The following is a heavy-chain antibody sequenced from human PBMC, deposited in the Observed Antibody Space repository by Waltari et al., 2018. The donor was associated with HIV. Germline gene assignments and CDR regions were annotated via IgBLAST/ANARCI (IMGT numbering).Heavy chain of an antibody. CDR1: GSTFSSFG. D-gene: IGHD3-9*01. V-gene: IGHV3-30*02. J-gene: IGHJ1*01. Sequence: VRLVEPGGGVIEPGGSLCPSCAASGSTFSSFGLHWVRQVPGKGVDFVAFTPYDGSDEFYVESVKCRFTSSKDNLTGFLTVHMNSLRPEDAAICCCATDFKARGLEPCFLDSWGQGTLVTVSS. CDR3: ATDFKARGLEPCFLDS. CDR2: TPYDGSDE.